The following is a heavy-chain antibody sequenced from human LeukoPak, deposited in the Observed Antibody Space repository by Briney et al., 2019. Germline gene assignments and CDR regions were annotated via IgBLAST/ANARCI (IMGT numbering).Heavy chain of an antibody. D-gene: IGHD3-10*01. CDR1: GFTVSSNY. V-gene: IGHV3-53*01. CDR3: AGTLVRYFDY. CDR2: IYSGGTT. J-gene: IGHJ4*02. Sequence: GGSLRLSCAASGFTVSSNYMSWVRQAPGKGLEWVSVIYSGGTTYYADSVKGRFTISRDNSKNTEYLQMNSLRAEDTAVYYCAGTLVRYFDYWGQGTLVTVSS.